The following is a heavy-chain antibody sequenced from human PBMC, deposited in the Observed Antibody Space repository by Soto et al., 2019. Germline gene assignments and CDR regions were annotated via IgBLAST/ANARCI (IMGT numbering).Heavy chain of an antibody. V-gene: IGHV4-59*01. Sequence: QVQLQESGPGLVKPSETLSLICTVSGGSIRSYYWTWIRQPPGKGLELLGYTFYTGSTNYNPSLKSRVTISVDTAKNQVSLKLTSVTAADTAVYYCAKVSLDCSSTRCLTPVDYYFYYGMDVWGQGTTVTVSS. J-gene: IGHJ6*02. D-gene: IGHD2-2*01. CDR2: TFYTGST. CDR3: AKVSLDCSSTRCLTPVDYYFYYGMDV. CDR1: GGSIRSYY.